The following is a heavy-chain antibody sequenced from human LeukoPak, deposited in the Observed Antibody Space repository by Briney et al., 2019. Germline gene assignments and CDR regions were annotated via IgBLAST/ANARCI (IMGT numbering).Heavy chain of an antibody. CDR1: GISFINHG. D-gene: IGHD5-24*01. CDR2: ISSSSSSM. Sequence: GGSLRLSCAASGISFINHGMNWVRQAPGKGLEWVSFISSSSSSMYYADSVKGRFTISRDNAKNSLYLQVNTLRAEDTAVYYCARFRRDGDNFDHWGQGTLVTVSS. CDR3: ARFRRDGDNFDH. J-gene: IGHJ4*02. V-gene: IGHV3-21*01.